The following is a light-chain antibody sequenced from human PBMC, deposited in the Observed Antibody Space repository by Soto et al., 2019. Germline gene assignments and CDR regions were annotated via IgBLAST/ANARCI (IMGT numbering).Light chain of an antibody. J-gene: IGKJ1*01. V-gene: IGKV3-20*01. Sequence: EIVLTQSPGTLSLSPGERATLSCRASQSVSSINLAWYQQKPGQAPRLLIYGASSRATGIPDRFSGSGSGTDFTLTISRLEPEDFAVYYCQQYGSSSWTFGQGTKVDIK. CDR3: QQYGSSSWT. CDR2: GAS. CDR1: QSVSSIN.